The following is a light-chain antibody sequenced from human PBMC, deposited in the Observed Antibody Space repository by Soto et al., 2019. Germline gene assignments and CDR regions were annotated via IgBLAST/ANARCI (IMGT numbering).Light chain of an antibody. CDR1: QSIGSW. V-gene: IGKV1-5*03. CDR3: QQYGSFRS. CDR2: KAT. J-gene: IGKJ1*01. Sequence: DIQMTQSPSTLSASVGDRVTITCRASQSIGSWLAWHQQKPGKAPKLLIYKATSLESGVPSRFSASGSGTEFTLTISSLQPDDFATYYRQQYGSFRSFGLGTKVEVK.